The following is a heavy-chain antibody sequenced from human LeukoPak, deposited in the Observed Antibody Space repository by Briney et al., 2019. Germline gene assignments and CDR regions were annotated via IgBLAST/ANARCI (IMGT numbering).Heavy chain of an antibody. Sequence: ASVKVSCKASGYTFTSYGINWVRQAPGQGLEWMGIINPSGGSTSYAQKFQGRVTMTRDTSTSTVYMELSSLRSEDTAVYYCARARDVDTAMVTGFDYWGQGTLVTVSS. J-gene: IGHJ4*02. D-gene: IGHD5-18*01. CDR2: INPSGGST. CDR1: GYTFTSYG. V-gene: IGHV1-46*01. CDR3: ARARDVDTAMVTGFDY.